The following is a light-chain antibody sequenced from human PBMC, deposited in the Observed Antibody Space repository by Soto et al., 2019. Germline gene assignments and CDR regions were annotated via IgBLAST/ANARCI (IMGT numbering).Light chain of an antibody. J-gene: IGKJ5*01. V-gene: IGKV3-20*01. Sequence: DSFLTHSPGSLSLDQAEPLTLSWSAFQSVSTGYLSCYQQKPGEAPRLLFYGAHTRATGSPHRFSGSGSGTDFSLTTSRLETQNFLEYYCQHYRSASSFTFGQGTRLEI. CDR1: QSVSTGY. CDR2: GAH. CDR3: QHYRSASSFT.